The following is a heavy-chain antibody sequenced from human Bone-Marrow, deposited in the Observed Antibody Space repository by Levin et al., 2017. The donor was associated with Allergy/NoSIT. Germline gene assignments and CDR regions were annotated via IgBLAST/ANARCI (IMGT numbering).Heavy chain of an antibody. CDR3: AKRLDYNTGPGFDY. J-gene: IGHJ4*02. Sequence: PGGSLRLSCAASGFTFSTYAMSWVRQAPGKGLEWVSALGAGGRDTYYADSVKGRFTISGDTSKNTLYLQMDSLGAEDTAVYYCAKRLDYNTGPGFDYWGQGTLVTVSS. CDR2: LGAGGRDT. CDR1: GFTFSTYA. V-gene: IGHV3-23*01. D-gene: IGHD1-14*01.